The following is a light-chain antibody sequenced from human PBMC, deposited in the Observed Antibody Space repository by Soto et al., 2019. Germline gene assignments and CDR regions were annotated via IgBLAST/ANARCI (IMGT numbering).Light chain of an antibody. V-gene: IGKV1-39*01. CDR2: AAS. CDR1: QSIDSY. J-gene: IGKJ2*01. CDR3: QQGYTSPPYT. Sequence: DIQMTQSPSSLSASVGDRVTITCRASQSIDSYLNWYQQKPGKAPKLLISAASSLQSGVPSRFSGSGSGTDFTLTISSLQPEDFATYYCQQGYTSPPYTFGQGTKLEIK.